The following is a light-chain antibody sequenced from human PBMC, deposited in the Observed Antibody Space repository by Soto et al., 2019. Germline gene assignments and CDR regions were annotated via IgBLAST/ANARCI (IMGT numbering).Light chain of an antibody. CDR1: QSVSSN. J-gene: IGKJ1*01. CDR2: GAS. V-gene: IGKV3-15*01. Sequence: EIVMTQSPATLSVSPGERATLSCRASQSVSSNLAWYQQKPGQAPRLLIYGASTRATGIPARFSGSGSGTEFTLTISSLQSEDFALYHCQQYNKWPLTFGPGTKVEIK. CDR3: QQYNKWPLT.